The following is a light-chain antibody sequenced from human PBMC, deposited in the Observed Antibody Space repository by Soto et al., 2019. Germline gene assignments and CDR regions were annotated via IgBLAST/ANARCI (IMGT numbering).Light chain of an antibody. CDR3: HQLHSYPLT. CDR2: AAS. V-gene: IGKV1-9*01. J-gene: IGKJ4*01. Sequence: DIQLTQSPSFLSASVGDRVTITCRASQACSRSLGWYRQKPGEVPELLIPAASILQSGVPSRFGGSGSGTEFTLTISSLQPEDFATYYCHQLHSYPLTFGGGTQVEIK. CDR1: QACSRS.